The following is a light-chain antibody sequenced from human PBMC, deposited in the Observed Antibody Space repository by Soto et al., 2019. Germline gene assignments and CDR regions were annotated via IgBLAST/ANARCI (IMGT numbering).Light chain of an antibody. CDR3: QQYYSYSWT. CDR2: KAS. J-gene: IGKJ1*01. CDR1: QSISNR. V-gene: IGKV1-5*03. Sequence: DIQMTQFPSTLSASVGDRVTITCRASQSISNRLAWFQQKSGEAPKLLINKASNLESGVPSRFSGSGSGTEFTLTISSLQHDEFANYFCQQYYSYSWTFGQGTKVEIK.